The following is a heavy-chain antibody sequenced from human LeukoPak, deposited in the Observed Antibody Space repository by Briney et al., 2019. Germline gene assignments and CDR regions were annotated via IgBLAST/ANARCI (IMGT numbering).Heavy chain of an antibody. CDR1: GFTFSSYE. V-gene: IGHV3-48*03. CDR3: ARATNWGWVGAFDI. D-gene: IGHD7-27*01. Sequence: GESLRLSCVASGFTFSSYEMNWVRQAPGKGLEWVSYISSSGSTIYYADSVKGRFTISRDNAKNSLYLQMNSLRAEDTAVYYCARATNWGWVGAFDIWGQGTMVTVSS. CDR2: ISSSGSTI. J-gene: IGHJ3*02.